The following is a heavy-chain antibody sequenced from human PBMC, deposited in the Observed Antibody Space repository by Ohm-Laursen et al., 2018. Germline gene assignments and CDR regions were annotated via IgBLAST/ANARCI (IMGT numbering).Heavy chain of an antibody. CDR1: GFTFSSYS. J-gene: IGHJ4*02. D-gene: IGHD3-10*01. CDR2: ISSGSSYI. Sequence: SLRLSCAASGFTFSSYSMNWVRQAPGKGLEWVSSISSGSSYIYYADSVKGRFTISRDNAKNSLYLQMNSLRAEDTAVYYCARGGKTQKRDFDYWGQGTLVTVSS. V-gene: IGHV3-21*01. CDR3: ARGGKTQKRDFDY.